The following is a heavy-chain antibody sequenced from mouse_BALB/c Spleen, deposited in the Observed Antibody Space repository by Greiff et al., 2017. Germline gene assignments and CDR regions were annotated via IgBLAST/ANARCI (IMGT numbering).Heavy chain of an antibody. CDR2: IWAGGST. V-gene: IGHV2-9*02. Sequence: VKLVESGPGLVAPSQSLSITCTVSGFSLTSYGVHWVRQPPGKGLEWLGVIWAGGSTNYNSALMSRLSISKDNSKSQVFLKMNSLQTDDTAMYYCARDRALRLRDWFAYWGQGTLVTVSA. J-gene: IGHJ3*01. D-gene: IGHD1-2*01. CDR3: ARDRALRLRDWFAY. CDR1: GFSLTSYG.